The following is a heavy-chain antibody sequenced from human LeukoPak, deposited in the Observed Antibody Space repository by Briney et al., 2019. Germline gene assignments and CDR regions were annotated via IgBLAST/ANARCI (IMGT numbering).Heavy chain of an antibody. D-gene: IGHD3-3*01. CDR2: ISGSGGST. J-gene: IGHJ4*02. V-gene: IGHV3-23*01. CDR3: AKSPPYETYYFDY. Sequence: GGSLRLSCAASGFTFSSYAMSWVRQAPGKGLEWVSAISGSGGSTYYADSVKGRFTIPRDNSKSTLYLQMNSLRAEDTAVYYCAKSPPYETYYFDYWGQGTLVTVSS. CDR1: GFTFSSYA.